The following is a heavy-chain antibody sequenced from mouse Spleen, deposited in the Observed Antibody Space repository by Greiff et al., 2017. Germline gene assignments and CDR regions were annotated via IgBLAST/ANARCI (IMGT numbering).Heavy chain of an antibody. Sequence: LQQSGGGLVKPGGSLKLSCAASGFTFSSYAMSWVRQTPEKRLEWVAAINSNGGSTYYPDTVKDRFTISRDNAKNTLYLQMSSLRSEDTALYYCARHGVLRWPWYFDVWGAGTTVTVSS. CDR2: INSNGGST. J-gene: IGHJ1*01. CDR3: ARHGVLRWPWYFDV. D-gene: IGHD1-1*01. CDR1: GFTFSSYA. V-gene: IGHV5-6-2*01.